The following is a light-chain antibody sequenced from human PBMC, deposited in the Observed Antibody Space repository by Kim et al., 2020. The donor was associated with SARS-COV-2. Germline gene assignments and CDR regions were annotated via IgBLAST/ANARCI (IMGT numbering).Light chain of an antibody. J-gene: IGKJ4*01. V-gene: IGKV3-15*01. CDR2: GAS. CDR1: QSINSN. CDR3: QQYNNWPLT. Sequence: ERVMTQSPATLSVSPGERATLSCRASQSINSNLAWYQQKPGQAPRLLIYGASTRATGIPARFSGSGSGTEFTLTISSLQSEDFAVYSCQQYNNWPLTFGGGTKVDIK.